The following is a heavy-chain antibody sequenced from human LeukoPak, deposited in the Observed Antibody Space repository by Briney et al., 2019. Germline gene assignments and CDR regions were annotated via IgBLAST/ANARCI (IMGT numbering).Heavy chain of an antibody. CDR1: GFTFSSFA. V-gene: IGHV4-30-2*03. J-gene: IGHJ4*02. CDR3: ARRSGVYYFDY. Sequence: LRLSCAASGFTFSSFAMSWVRQAPGKGLEWIGSIYYSGSSYYNPSLKSRVTISVDTSKNQFSLNLSSVTAADTAVYYCARRSGVYYFDYWGQGTLVTVSS. CDR2: IYYSGSS. D-gene: IGHD3-16*01.